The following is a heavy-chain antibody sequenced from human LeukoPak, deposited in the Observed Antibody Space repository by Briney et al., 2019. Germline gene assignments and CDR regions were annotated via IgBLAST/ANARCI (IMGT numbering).Heavy chain of an antibody. CDR2: IYHSGST. V-gene: IGHV4-30-2*01. D-gene: IGHD6-25*01. Sequence: SETLSLTCTVSGGSISSGGYYWSWIRQPPGKGLEWIGYIYHSGSTYYNPSLKSRVTISVDRSKNQFSLKLSSVTAADTAVYYCARALGYSSAVYFDYWGQGTLVTVSS. J-gene: IGHJ4*02. CDR1: GGSISSGGYY. CDR3: ARALGYSSAVYFDY.